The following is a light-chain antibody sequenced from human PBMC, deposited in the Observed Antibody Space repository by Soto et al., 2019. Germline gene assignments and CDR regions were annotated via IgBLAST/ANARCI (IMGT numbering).Light chain of an antibody. CDR1: SSDVGGYNY. Sequence: QSVLTQPASVSRSPGQSITISCTGTSSDVGGYNYVSWHQQHPGKAPKLMIFEVSYRPSGVSDRFSGSKSGNMASLTISGLQADDEADYYCSSNTRSSLYVFGTGTKVTVL. J-gene: IGLJ1*01. V-gene: IGLV2-14*01. CDR3: SSNTRSSLYV. CDR2: EVS.